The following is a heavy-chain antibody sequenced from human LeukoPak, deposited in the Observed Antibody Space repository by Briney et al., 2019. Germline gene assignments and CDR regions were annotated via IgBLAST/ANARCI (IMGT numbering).Heavy chain of an antibody. J-gene: IGHJ5*02. CDR3: ARPYYYGSGSYYNTKNWFDP. V-gene: IGHV4-39*01. D-gene: IGHD3-10*01. CDR2: IYYSGST. CDR1: GGSISSSSYY. Sequence: SETLSLTCTVSGGSISSSSYYWGWIRQPPGKGLEWIESIYYSGSTYYNPSLKSRVTISVDTSKNQFSLKLSSVTAADTAVYYCARPYYYGSGSYYNTKNWFDPWGQGTLVTVSS.